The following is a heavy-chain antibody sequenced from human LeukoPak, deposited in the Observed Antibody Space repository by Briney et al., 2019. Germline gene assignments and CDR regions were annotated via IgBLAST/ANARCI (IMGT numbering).Heavy chain of an antibody. CDR2: IIPIFGTA. CDR1: GGTCSSYA. D-gene: IGHD1-1*01. J-gene: IGHJ3*02. Sequence: GASVNVSCKASGGTCSSYAISWVRQATGQGLEWMGGIIPIFGTANYAQKFQGRVTITADESTSTAYMELSSLRSEDTAVYYCGSPRAELEPRAFDIWGQGTMVTVSS. V-gene: IGHV1-69*13. CDR3: GSPRAELEPRAFDI.